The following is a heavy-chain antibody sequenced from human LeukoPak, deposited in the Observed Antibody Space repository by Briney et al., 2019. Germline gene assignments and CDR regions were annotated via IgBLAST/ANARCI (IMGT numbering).Heavy chain of an antibody. CDR3: AKAPVTTCRGAFCYPFDY. D-gene: IGHD2-15*01. Sequence: GGSLRLSCAASGFTLSSYAMSWVRQGPGKGLEWVSAISDTANTYHADSVKGRFTISMDRSKNPLFLLMNRLRPEDAAVYYCAKAPVTTCRGAFCYPFDYWGLGTLVTVSS. J-gene: IGHJ4*02. CDR1: GFTLSSYA. V-gene: IGHV3-23*01. CDR2: ISDTANT.